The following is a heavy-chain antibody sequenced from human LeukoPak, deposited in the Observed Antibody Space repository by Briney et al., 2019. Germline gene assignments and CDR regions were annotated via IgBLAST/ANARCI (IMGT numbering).Heavy chain of an antibody. D-gene: IGHD3-10*01. CDR1: GGSISSSSYY. J-gene: IGHJ6*03. CDR2: IYYSGST. Sequence: SETLSLTCTVSGGSISSSSYYWGWIRQPPGKGLEWIGSIYYSGSTYYNPSLKSRVTISVDTSKNQFSLKLSSVTAADTAVYYCARGGASRSYYKYYYYYYMDVWGKGTTVTVSS. V-gene: IGHV4-39*01. CDR3: ARGGASRSYYKYYYYYYMDV.